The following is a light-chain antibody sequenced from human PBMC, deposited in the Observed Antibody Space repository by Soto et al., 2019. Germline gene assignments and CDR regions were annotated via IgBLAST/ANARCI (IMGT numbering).Light chain of an antibody. CDR1: SSDVGAYNY. J-gene: IGLJ2*01. V-gene: IGLV2-14*01. CDR2: DVN. Sequence: QSALTQPASVSGSPGQSITISCTGTSSDVGAYNYVSWYQQHPGKAPKLMIYDVNIRPSGVSNRFSGSKSGNTASLTISGLQADDEAEYYCTSWTTSTTMKFGGGTKVTVL. CDR3: TSWTTSTTMK.